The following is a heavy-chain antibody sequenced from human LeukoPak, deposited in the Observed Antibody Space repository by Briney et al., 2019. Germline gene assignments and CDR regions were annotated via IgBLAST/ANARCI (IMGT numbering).Heavy chain of an antibody. J-gene: IGHJ4*02. CDR1: GFTFSSYW. V-gene: IGHV3-74*01. CDR2: INSDGSTT. Sequence: GGSLRLSCAASGFTFSSYWMHWVRQAPGKGLVWVSGINSDGSTTNYADSVKGRFTTSRDNAKNTLYLQMNSLRAEDTAVYYCVSNFYGPFYWGQGTLVTVSS. CDR3: VSNFYGPFY. D-gene: IGHD2/OR15-2a*01.